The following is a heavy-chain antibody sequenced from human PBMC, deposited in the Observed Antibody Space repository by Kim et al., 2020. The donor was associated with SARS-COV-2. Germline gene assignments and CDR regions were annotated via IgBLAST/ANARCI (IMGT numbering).Heavy chain of an antibody. J-gene: IGHJ4*02. V-gene: IGHV1-2*02. D-gene: IGHD6-6*01. Sequence: NYAQKFQGRVTMTRDTSISTAYMELGRLRSDDTAVYYCARGKSSSDHFDYWGQGTLVTVSS. CDR3: ARGKSSSDHFDY.